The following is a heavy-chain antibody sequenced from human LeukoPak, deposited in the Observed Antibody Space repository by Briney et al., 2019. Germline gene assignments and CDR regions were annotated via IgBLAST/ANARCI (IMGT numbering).Heavy chain of an antibody. CDR2: TYYRSKWYN. J-gene: IGHJ2*01. Sequence: SQTLSLTCAICGDSVSSNSATWNWITQSPSRGLEWLGRTYYRSKWYNDYAVSVKSRITINPDTSKNQFSLQLNSVTPEDTAVYYCARAGTYGYYWYFDLWGRGTLVSVSS. CDR1: GDSVSSNSAT. CDR3: ARAGTYGYYWYFDL. V-gene: IGHV6-1*01. D-gene: IGHD5-24*01.